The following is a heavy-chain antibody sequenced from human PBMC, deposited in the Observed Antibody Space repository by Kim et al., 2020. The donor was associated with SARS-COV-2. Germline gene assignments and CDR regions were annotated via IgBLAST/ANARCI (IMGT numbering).Heavy chain of an antibody. D-gene: IGHD5-12*01. V-gene: IGHV3-23*01. CDR2: IVGGGSS. Sequence: GGSLRLSCAASGFGFGSYAMAWVRQAPGKGLECVAGIVGGGSSYYADSAKGRFTISRDNSRNMVYLEVNSLRVDVTALYYCAKYKISGDGYWYFDAWGRGSLVTVSS. J-gene: IGHJ2*01. CDR3: AKYKISGDGYWYFDA. CDR1: GFGFGSYA.